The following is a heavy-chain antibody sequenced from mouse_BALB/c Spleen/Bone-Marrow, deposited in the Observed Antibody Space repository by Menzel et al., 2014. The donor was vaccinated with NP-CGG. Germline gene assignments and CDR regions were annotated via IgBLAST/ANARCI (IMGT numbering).Heavy chain of an antibody. D-gene: IGHD2-1*01. J-gene: IGHJ1*01. CDR1: GYAFSSYW. CDR2: IYPGDGDT. V-gene: IGHV1-80*01. Sequence: VQLQQSGAELVRPGSSVKISCKASGYAFSSYWMNWVKQRPEQGLEWIGQIYPGDGDTNYNGKFKGKATLTADKSSSTAYMQLSSLTSEDSAVYFCARRVYGNYWYFDVWGAGTTVTVSS. CDR3: ARRVYGNYWYFDV.